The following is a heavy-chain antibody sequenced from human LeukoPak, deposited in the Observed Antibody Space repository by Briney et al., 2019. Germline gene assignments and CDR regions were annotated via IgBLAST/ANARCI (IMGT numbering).Heavy chain of an antibody. D-gene: IGHD6-25*01. J-gene: IGHJ3*02. CDR2: ISGSGGGT. V-gene: IGHV3-23*01. CDR1: GFTFSSYA. CDR3: ATRIAADLRAFDI. Sequence: GGSLRLSCAASGFTFSSYALTWVRQAPGKGLEWVSAISGSGGGTSYADSVKGRCTISRDNSKNTLFLQMNSLRAEDTAVYYCATRIAADLRAFDIWGQGTMVTVSS.